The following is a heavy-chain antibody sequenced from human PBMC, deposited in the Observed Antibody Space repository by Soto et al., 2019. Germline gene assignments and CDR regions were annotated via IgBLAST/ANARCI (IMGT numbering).Heavy chain of an antibody. J-gene: IGHJ4*02. V-gene: IGHV3-23*01. Sequence: GGSLRLSCAASGFTFSSYGMHWVRQAPGKGLEWVSGISGGGSNTFYADYVKGRFTISRDNSKNTLLLQMNSLGAEDTAVYYCAKDSNKYSSSLRGRYFDYWGQGIGVTVSS. CDR3: AKDSNKYSSSLRGRYFDY. CDR1: GFTFSSYG. CDR2: ISGGGSNT. D-gene: IGHD4-4*01.